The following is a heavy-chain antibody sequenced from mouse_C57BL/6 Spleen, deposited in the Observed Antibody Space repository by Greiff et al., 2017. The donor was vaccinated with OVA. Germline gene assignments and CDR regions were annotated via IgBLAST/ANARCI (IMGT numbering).Heavy chain of an antibody. D-gene: IGHD2-2*01. CDR3: AAVTRGYYAMDY. Sequence: VQLQQPGAELVKPGASVKLSCKASGYTFTSYWMHWVKQRPGQGLEWIGMIHPNSGSTNYNEKFKSKATLTVDKSSSTAYMQLSSLTSEDSAVYYCAAVTRGYYAMDYWGQVTSVTVSS. J-gene: IGHJ4*01. V-gene: IGHV1-64*01. CDR1: GYTFTSYW. CDR2: IHPNSGST.